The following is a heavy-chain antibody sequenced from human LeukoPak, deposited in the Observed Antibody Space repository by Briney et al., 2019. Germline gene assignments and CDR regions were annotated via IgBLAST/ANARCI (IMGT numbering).Heavy chain of an antibody. CDR2: INPNSGGT. CDR1: GYTFTGYY. J-gene: IGHJ4*02. V-gene: IGHV1-2*02. D-gene: IGHD3-22*01. CDR3: ARVKTMIIVVSLFDY. Sequence: GASVKVSCKASGYTFTGYYIHWLRQAPGQGLEWMGWINPNSGGTYSAQIFQGRLTMTRDTSISTAYMELSRLRSDDTAVYYCARVKTMIIVVSLFDYWGQGTLVTVSS.